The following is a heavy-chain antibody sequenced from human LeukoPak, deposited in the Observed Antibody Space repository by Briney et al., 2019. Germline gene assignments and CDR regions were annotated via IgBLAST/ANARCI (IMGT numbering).Heavy chain of an antibody. CDR2: IKGDGTYT. CDR1: GFSFSKYW. J-gene: IGHJ4*02. CDR3: ARDFDMGITPGDDFDF. Sequence: GGSPRLSCAASGFSFSKYWMHWGRQTPGEGLVWVARIKGDGTYTSYADSVKGRFTISRDNARNTVFLQMNSLRAEDTAVYYCARDFDMGITPGDDFDFWGQGTLVTVSS. D-gene: IGHD3-9*01. V-gene: IGHV3-74*01.